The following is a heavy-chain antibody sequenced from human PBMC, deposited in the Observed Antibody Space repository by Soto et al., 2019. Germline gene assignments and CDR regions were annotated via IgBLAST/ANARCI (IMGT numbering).Heavy chain of an antibody. Sequence: QLHLVHSGAVVKKPGASVTVSCSASGYPVTAYYMHWVRQAPGRGLEWMGGINPATGAAKYTQTFQGRVTMTRGTSTRKVFMELSGLTPEDTAVFYCARGGGVGVAGSAAFDMWGQGTLVTVSS. V-gene: IGHV1-2*02. CDR1: GYPVTAYY. CDR2: INPATGAA. CDR3: ARGGGVGVAGSAAFDM. J-gene: IGHJ3*02. D-gene: IGHD3-3*01.